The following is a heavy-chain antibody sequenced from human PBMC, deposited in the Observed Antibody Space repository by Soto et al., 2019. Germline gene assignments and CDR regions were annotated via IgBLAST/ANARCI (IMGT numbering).Heavy chain of an antibody. Sequence: QAGGSLRLSCAASEFTFSNFALTWVRQAPGKGLEWVSGISGSGGSTYYADSVKGRFTISRDSSKNTVNLQMNSLRAEDTAVYYCASRGRYYGMDVWGQGTTVT. CDR1: EFTFSNFA. D-gene: IGHD3-10*01. J-gene: IGHJ6*02. CDR3: ASRGRYYGMDV. V-gene: IGHV3-23*01. CDR2: ISGSGGST.